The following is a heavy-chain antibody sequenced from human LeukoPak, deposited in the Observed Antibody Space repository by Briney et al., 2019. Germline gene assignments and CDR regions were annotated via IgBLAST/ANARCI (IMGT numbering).Heavy chain of an antibody. CDR2: ISGGGGKR. J-gene: IGHJ3*02. V-gene: IGHV3-23*01. CDR1: GFTFDNYA. D-gene: IGHD3-10*02. CDR3: AKCSAGYYNDAFDI. Sequence: PGGSLRLSCAASGFTFDNYAMNWVRQAPGKGLEWVSYISGGGGKRHYSDSVKGRFTISRDNPKNTLYLQINNLRAEDTAMYYCAKCSAGYYNDAFDIWGRGTMVTVSS.